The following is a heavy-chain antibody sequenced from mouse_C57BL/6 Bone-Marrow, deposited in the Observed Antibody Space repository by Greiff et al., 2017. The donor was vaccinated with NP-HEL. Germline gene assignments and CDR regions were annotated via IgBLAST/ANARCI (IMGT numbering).Heavy chain of an antibody. Sequence: QVQLQQSGAELVRPGTSVKMSCKASGYTFTNYWIGWAKQRPGHGLEWIGDIYPGGGYTNYNEKFKGKATLTADKSSSTAYMQFSSLTSEDSAIYYCARPYYDYTGYFDVWGTGTTVTVSS. V-gene: IGHV1-63*01. CDR2: IYPGGGYT. CDR3: ARPYYDYTGYFDV. CDR1: GYTFTNYW. D-gene: IGHD2-4*01. J-gene: IGHJ1*03.